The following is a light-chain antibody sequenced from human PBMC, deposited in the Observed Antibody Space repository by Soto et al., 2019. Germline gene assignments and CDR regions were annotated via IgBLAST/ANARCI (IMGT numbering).Light chain of an antibody. Sequence: DIQMTQSPSSLSASVGDRVTISCRASRSVATFLNWYQHKSGKAPKLLIYGVSTLQTGVPSRFSGGGSVTDLPLTISSLQPEDFATYFYQQSFSSPPTFCQGTKLEIK. CDR3: QQSFSSPPT. CDR2: GVS. V-gene: IGKV1-39*01. J-gene: IGKJ2*01. CDR1: RSVATF.